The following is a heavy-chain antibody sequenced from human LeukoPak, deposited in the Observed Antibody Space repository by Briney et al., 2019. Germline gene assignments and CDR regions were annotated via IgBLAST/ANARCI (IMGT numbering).Heavy chain of an antibody. CDR2: INPSGGST. V-gene: IGHV1-46*01. CDR3: ARRVVGATNDY. CDR1: GYTFTSYY. D-gene: IGHD1-26*01. Sequence: EASVKVSCKASGYTFTSYYMHWVRQAPGQGLEWMGIINPSGGSTSYAQKFQGRVTMTRDTSTSTAYMELRSLRSDDTAVYYCARRVVGATNDYWGQGTLVTVSS. J-gene: IGHJ4*02.